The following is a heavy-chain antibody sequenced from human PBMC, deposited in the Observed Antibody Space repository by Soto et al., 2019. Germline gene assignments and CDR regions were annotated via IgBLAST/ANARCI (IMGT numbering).Heavy chain of an antibody. D-gene: IGHD2-2*01. J-gene: IGHJ4*02. V-gene: IGHV1-8*01. Sequence: QVQLVQSGAEVKKPGASVKVSCKASGYTFTSYDINWVRQATGQGLERMGWMNPNSAKTGYAQKFQGRRTRTRNTAISTAYMDLSSLRTEDTAVYYCAGGGRRRGIVVVAAAISDYWGQGTLVTVSS. CDR2: MNPNSAKT. CDR1: GYTFTSYD. CDR3: AGGGRRRGIVVVAAAISDY.